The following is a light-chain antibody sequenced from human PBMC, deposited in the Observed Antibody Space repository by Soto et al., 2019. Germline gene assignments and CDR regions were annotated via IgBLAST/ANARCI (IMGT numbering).Light chain of an antibody. CDR2: AAS. Sequence: EIVLTQSPGTLPLSPGERATLSCRASQSVASNYLAWYQQNPGQAPRLLIYAASGRATGIPDRFSGSGSGTDFTLTISRLEPEDFAVYYCQQYCSAPSTFGQGTKVEIK. CDR1: QSVASNY. V-gene: IGKV3-20*01. J-gene: IGKJ1*01. CDR3: QQYCSAPST.